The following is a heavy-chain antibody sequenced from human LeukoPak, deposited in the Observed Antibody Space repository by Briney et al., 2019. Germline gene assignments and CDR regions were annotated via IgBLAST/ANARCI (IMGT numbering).Heavy chain of an antibody. J-gene: IGHJ4*02. V-gene: IGHV1-18*01. Sequence: ASVKVSCKTSGYTFTNYGISWVRQALRQGVEWMGCISGYNGNPRYAQKVQGRVTMTTDTSTNTAYMEVNSLRSDDTAIYYCARDPSLAVAGIRLFDYWGQGTLVIVSS. CDR2: ISGYNGNP. CDR3: ARDPSLAVAGIRLFDY. D-gene: IGHD6-19*01. CDR1: GYTFTNYG.